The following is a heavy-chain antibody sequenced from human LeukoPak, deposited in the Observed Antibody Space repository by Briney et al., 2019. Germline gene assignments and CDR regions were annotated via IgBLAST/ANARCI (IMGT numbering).Heavy chain of an antibody. Sequence: SQTLSLTCVISGDSSISKNAWNSVRQSPSGGLECHGRTYYSSKWYSEYAESVKSRITINVDTSKNQFSLQLNSVTPEDTAVYYCARGWARDGFNIWSQGTKVTVSS. D-gene: IGHD6-13*01. CDR1: GDSSISKNA. V-gene: IGHV6-1*01. CDR2: TYYSSKWYS. J-gene: IGHJ3*02. CDR3: ARGWARDGFNI.